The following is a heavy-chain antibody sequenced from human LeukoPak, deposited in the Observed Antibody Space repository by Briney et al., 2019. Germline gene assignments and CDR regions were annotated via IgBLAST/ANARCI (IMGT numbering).Heavy chain of an antibody. J-gene: IGHJ4*02. CDR1: GRSIGDYY. D-gene: IGHD3-22*01. Sequence: SETLSLTCTVSGRSIGDYYWSCLRQPPGKAPEWVGYVHSSGNTSYNPSLKSRVTITVDTSKNQFSLRLTSVTAADTAVYFCARQSGNYFIDYFDYWGQGTLVTVSS. V-gene: IGHV4-59*08. CDR3: ARQSGNYFIDYFDY. CDR2: VHSSGNT.